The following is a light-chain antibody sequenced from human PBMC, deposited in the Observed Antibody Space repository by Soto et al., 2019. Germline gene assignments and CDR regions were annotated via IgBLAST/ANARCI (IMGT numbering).Light chain of an antibody. CDR1: QSVLYSSNNKNY. V-gene: IGKV4-1*01. CDR2: WAS. Sequence: DIVMTQSPDSLAVSLGERATINCKSSQSVLYSSNNKNYLAWYQQKPGQPPKLLIYWASTRESGVPDRFSGSGSWTDFTLTISSLQAEDVAVYYCQQYYSAPQNFGQGTKVEIK. J-gene: IGKJ1*01. CDR3: QQYYSAPQN.